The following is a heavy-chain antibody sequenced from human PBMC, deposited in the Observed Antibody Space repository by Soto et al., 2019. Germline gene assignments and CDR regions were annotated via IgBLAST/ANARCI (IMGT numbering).Heavy chain of an antibody. J-gene: IGHJ4*02. CDR1: GFTFRNYW. D-gene: IGHD3-22*01. V-gene: IGHV3-74*01. CDR3: AREISSGYYIFPAN. CDR2: INTDGSST. Sequence: GGSLRLSCTASGFTFRNYWMHWVRQAPGKGLVWVSRINTDGSSTTYADSVKGRFSISRDNAKSILFLQMSSLRAEDTAVYFCAREISSGYYIFPANWGQGTLVTVSS.